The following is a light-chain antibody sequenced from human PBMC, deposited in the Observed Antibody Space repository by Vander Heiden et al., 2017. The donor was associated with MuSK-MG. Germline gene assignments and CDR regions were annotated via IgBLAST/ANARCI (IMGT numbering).Light chain of an antibody. Sequence: QSALTQPASVSGSPGQSITIPCPGPSGDFGGYNYVSWYQQRPGKAPKLMIYDVSHRPSGVSNRVSGSKAGNTASLTISGLQAEDAADYFCNSYTSTNALGVFGGGTTVTVL. CDR3: NSYTSTNALGV. CDR2: DVS. J-gene: IGLJ2*01. V-gene: IGLV2-14*01. CDR1: SGDFGGYNY.